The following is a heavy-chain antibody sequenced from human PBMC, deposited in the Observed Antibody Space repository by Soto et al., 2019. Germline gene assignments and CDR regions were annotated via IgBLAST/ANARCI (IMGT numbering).Heavy chain of an antibody. J-gene: IGHJ4*02. CDR3: ARGRASGSYYLLDY. Sequence: GASVKVSCKASGYIFTSYDINWVRQATGHGLEWMGWINPNSGNIGYAQKFQGRVTMTRDTAIRTAYMEVSRLRSDDTAVYYCARGRASGSYYLLDYWGQGTLVTVSS. D-gene: IGHD3-10*01. CDR2: INPNSGNI. V-gene: IGHV1-8*01. CDR1: GYIFTSYD.